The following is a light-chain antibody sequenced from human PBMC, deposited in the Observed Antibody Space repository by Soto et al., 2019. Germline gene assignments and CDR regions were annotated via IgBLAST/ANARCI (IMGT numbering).Light chain of an antibody. J-gene: IGKJ1*01. CDR1: QSVSSN. CDR3: QQYNNWPRT. V-gene: IGKV3-15*01. CDR2: GAS. Sequence: EIVMTQSPAPLSVSPGERATLSCRASQSVSSNLAWYQQKPGQAPRLLIYGASTMATGIPARFSGSGSGTEFTLTISSLQSEDFAAYYCQQYNNWPRTFGQGTKVDIK.